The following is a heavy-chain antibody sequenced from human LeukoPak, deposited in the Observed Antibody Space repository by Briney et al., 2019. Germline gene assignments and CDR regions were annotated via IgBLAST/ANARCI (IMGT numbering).Heavy chain of an antibody. CDR2: ISGSGGRT. J-gene: IGHJ4*02. CDR3: AREQDSRGFFDY. V-gene: IGHV3-23*01. CDR1: GFIFNIYA. Sequence: GGSLRLSCAASGFIFNIYAMSWVRQAPGKGLEWVSAISGSGGRTYYADSVKGRSTISRDNSKNTLYLQMNSLRAEDTAVYYCAREQDSRGFFDYWGQGTLVTVSS. D-gene: IGHD3-10*01.